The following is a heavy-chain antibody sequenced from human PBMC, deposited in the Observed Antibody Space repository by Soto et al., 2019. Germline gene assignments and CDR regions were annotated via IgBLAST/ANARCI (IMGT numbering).Heavy chain of an antibody. Sequence: QVQLQQWGAGLLKPSETLSLTCAVYGGSFSGYYWSWIRQPPGKGLAWIGEINHSGSTNYKPSLKSRVTISVDTSKNQFSLNLRSVTAADTAVYYCARVRATVTAHFDYWGQGTLVTVSS. J-gene: IGHJ4*02. V-gene: IGHV4-34*01. CDR2: INHSGST. D-gene: IGHD4-17*01. CDR3: ARVRATVTAHFDY. CDR1: GGSFSGYY.